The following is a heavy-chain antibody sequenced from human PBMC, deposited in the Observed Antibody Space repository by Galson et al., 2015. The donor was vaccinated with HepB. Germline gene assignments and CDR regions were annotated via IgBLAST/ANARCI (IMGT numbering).Heavy chain of an antibody. V-gene: IGHV3-7*01. D-gene: IGHD2-15*01. Sequence: SLRLSCAASGFTIRNYWMTWFRQSPGKGLEWVANIKHDGNEKYYVDSVKGRFIISRENAKNSLFLQMNSLRAEDTAVYNCEGYCDTGSCYGIDYWGQGTLVTVSS. J-gene: IGHJ4*02. CDR3: EGYCDTGSCYGIDY. CDR2: IKHDGNEK. CDR1: GFTIRNYW.